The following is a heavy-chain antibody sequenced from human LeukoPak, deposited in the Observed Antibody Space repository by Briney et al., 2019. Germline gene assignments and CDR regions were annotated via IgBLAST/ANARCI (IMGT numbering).Heavy chain of an antibody. CDR1: GYTFSKYF. CDR2: INPDCGGT. V-gene: IGHV1-46*01. D-gene: IGHD5-24*01. J-gene: IGHJ4*02. CDR3: ARDHRDVSEVYNSGYFDY. Sequence: ASVKVSCKASGYTFSKYFIHWVRQAPGQGLERMGVINPDCGGTTYTQKFQGRVTMTRDASTTTVYMELTSLRSDDTAVYYCARDHRDVSEVYNSGYFDYWGQGTLVTVYS.